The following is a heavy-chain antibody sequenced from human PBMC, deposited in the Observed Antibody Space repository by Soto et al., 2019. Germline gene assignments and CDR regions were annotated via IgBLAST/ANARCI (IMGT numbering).Heavy chain of an antibody. D-gene: IGHD5-18*01. CDR1: GGTFSSYA. V-gene: IGHV1-69*01. J-gene: IGHJ3*02. CDR2: IIPIFGTA. Sequence: SRKGSCTVSGGTFSSYAISWVRQAPGQGLEWMGGIIPIFGTANYAQKFQGRVTITADESTSTAYMELSSLGSEDTAVYYCARRHRGYSYGLVAFDIRGQGTMFPVS. CDR3: ARRHRGYSYGLVAFDI.